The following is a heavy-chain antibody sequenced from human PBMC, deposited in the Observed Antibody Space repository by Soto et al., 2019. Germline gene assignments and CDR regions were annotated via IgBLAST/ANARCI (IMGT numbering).Heavy chain of an antibody. CDR3: PPPQPAGPPQD. CDR2: IKSKTDGGTT. J-gene: IGHJ4*02. Sequence: GGSLRLSCAASGFTFSNAWMSWVRQAPGKGLEWVGRIKSKTDGGTTDYAAPVKGRFTISRDDSKNTLYLQMNSLKTEDPPVYYCPPPQPAGPPQDWGQGTLVTVSS. CDR1: GFTFSNAW. V-gene: IGHV3-15*01.